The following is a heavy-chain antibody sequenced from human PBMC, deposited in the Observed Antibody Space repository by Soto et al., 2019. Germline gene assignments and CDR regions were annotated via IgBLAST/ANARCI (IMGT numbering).Heavy chain of an antibody. V-gene: IGHV3-21*04. J-gene: IGHJ3*02. CDR2: ISGSCGNI. CDR1: GFTFSSYS. CDR3: AKDRHPQISGYFIYPGPFDI. Sequence: GGSLRLSCAASGFTFSSYSMNWVRQAPGKGLEWVSSISGSCGNIYYADSVKGQFTISRDNAKSSLYLQMNSLRAEDTAVYYCAKDRHPQISGYFIYPGPFDICGQGTMVTVSS. D-gene: IGHD3-22*01.